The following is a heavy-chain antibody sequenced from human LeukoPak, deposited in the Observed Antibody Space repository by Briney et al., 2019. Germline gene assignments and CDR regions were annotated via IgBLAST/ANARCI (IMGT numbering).Heavy chain of an antibody. CDR2: IEEDGSEK. CDR3: ARGGATTFGLWGNAFDV. V-gene: IGHV3-7*01. D-gene: IGHD3-3*01. CDR1: GFTFSSYW. Sequence: GGSLRLSCAASGFTFSSYWMTWVRQAPGKGLEWVANIEEDGSEKYYVDSVKGRFTISRDNAKNSVYLQMNSLGAEDAAVYYCARGGATTFGLWGNAFDVWGQGTLVTVSS. J-gene: IGHJ3*01.